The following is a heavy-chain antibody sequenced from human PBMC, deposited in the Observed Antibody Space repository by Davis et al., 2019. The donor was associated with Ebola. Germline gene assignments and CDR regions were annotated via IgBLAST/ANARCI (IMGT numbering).Heavy chain of an antibody. J-gene: IGHJ4*02. CDR1: GFTFSSYW. V-gene: IGHV3-53*01. Sequence: GESLKISCAASGFTFSSYWMHWVRQAPGKGLEWVSVIYSGGSTYYADSVKGRFTISRDNSKNTLYLQMNSLRAEDTAVYYCAKPQMYYDFWSGYQLYYFDYWGQGTLVTVSS. CDR2: IYSGGST. D-gene: IGHD3-3*01. CDR3: AKPQMYYDFWSGYQLYYFDY.